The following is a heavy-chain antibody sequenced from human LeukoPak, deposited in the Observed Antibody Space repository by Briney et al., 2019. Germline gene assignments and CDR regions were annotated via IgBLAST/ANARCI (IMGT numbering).Heavy chain of an antibody. CDR1: GFTFSSYS. J-gene: IGHJ4*02. CDR2: ISSSSSYI. D-gene: IGHD3-16*01. Sequence: GGSLRLSCAASGFTFSSYSMNWVRQAPGKGLEWVSSISSSSSYIYYADSVKGRFTISRDNAKNSLYLQMNSLRAADTAVYYCARDLRGPYGGENFDYWGQGTLVTVSS. CDR3: ARDLRGPYGGENFDY. V-gene: IGHV3-21*04.